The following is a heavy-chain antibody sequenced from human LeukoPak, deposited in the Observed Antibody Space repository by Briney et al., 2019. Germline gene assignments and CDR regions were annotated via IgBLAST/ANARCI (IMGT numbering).Heavy chain of an antibody. CDR1: GYSISSGYY. Sequence: SETLSLTCAVSGYSISSGYYWGWIRQPPGKGLEWIGSIYHSGSTYYNPSLKIRVTISVDTSKNQFSLKLSSVTAADTAVYYYARSYGSGSYKWFDPWGQGTLVTVSS. CDR2: IYHSGST. D-gene: IGHD3-10*01. J-gene: IGHJ5*02. CDR3: ARSYGSGSYKWFDP. V-gene: IGHV4-38-2*01.